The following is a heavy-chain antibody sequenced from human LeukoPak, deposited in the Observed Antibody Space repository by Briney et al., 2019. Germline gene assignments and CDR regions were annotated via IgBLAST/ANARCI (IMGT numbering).Heavy chain of an antibody. Sequence: VASVKVSCKASGYTFTNYGISWVRQAPGQGLEWMGWISGYNGNTNYAQKLQGRVTMTTDTSTSTAYMELRSLRSDDTAVYYCAKDGLSYLLRVENWFDPWGQGTLVTVSS. J-gene: IGHJ5*02. CDR1: GYTFTNYG. V-gene: IGHV1-18*01. D-gene: IGHD1-26*01. CDR2: ISGYNGNT. CDR3: AKDGLSYLLRVENWFDP.